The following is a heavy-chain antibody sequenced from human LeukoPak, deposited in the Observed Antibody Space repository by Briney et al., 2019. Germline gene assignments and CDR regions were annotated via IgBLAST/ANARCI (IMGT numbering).Heavy chain of an antibody. D-gene: IGHD6-19*01. CDR2: IYYSGST. CDR3: ARLTYSSGGGFNIDY. J-gene: IGHJ4*02. CDR1: GGSISSSSYY. V-gene: IGHV4-39*01. Sequence: SETLSLTCTVSGGSISSSSYYWGWIRQPPGKGLEWIGSIYYSGSTYYNPSLKSRVTISVDTSKNQFSLNLSSVTAAGTAVYYCARLTYSSGGGFNIDYWGQGTLVTVSS.